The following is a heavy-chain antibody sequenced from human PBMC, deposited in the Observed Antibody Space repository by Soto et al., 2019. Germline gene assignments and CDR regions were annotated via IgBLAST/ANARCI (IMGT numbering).Heavy chain of an antibody. CDR2: LSKYNGDT. Sequence: QVHLVQSGAEVKKPGASVKVSCKASGYSFTNYVSSWGREAPGQVRELLGWLSKYNGDTDYREKVKGRVTRTTHTSTSTASMELRRMSSDDTDWYDCATERGYYESTGYLGSALDVWGQGTMVTVSS. V-gene: IGHV1-18*01. D-gene: IGHD3-22*01. CDR3: ATERGYYESTGYLGSALDV. CDR1: GYSFTNYV. J-gene: IGHJ3*01.